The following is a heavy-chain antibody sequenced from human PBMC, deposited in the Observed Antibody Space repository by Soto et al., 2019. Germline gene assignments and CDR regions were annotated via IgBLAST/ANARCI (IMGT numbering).Heavy chain of an antibody. D-gene: IGHD2-2*01. Sequence: GGSLRLSCAASGFTFSSYWMHWVRQAPGKGLVWVSRINSDGSSTSYADSVKGRFTISRDNAKNTLYLQMNSLRAEDTAVYYCASGGYCSSTSCPRPFDYWGQGTLVTVSS. J-gene: IGHJ4*02. CDR2: INSDGSST. CDR1: GFTFSSYW. CDR3: ASGGYCSSTSCPRPFDY. V-gene: IGHV3-74*01.